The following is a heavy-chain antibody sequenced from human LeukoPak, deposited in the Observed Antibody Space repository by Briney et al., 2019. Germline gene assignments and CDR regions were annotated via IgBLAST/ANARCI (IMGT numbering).Heavy chain of an antibody. V-gene: IGHV4-61*02. Sequence: PSETLSLTCTVSGGSISSGSYYWSWIRQPAGRGLEWIGRIYTSGSTNYNPSLKSRVTISVDTSKNQSSLELNSVTAAATAVYYCARVGWELREGFDYWGQGTLVTVSS. CDR1: GGSISSGSYY. D-gene: IGHD1-26*01. J-gene: IGHJ4*02. CDR3: ARVGWELREGFDY. CDR2: IYTSGST.